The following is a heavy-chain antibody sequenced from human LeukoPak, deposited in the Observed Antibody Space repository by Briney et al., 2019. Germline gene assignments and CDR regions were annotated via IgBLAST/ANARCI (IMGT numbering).Heavy chain of an antibody. CDR2: INAYNGNT. J-gene: IGHJ3*02. V-gene: IGHV1-18*01. D-gene: IGHD2-8*02. CDR3: ARGGLSTGSVDI. Sequence: ASVKVSCKASGYTFPSYGISWVRQAPGQGLEWMGWINAYNGNTNYAQKFRGRVTMTTDTSTSTVYMELRSLRSDDTAAYYCARGGLSTGSVDIWGQGTMVTVSS. CDR1: GYTFPSYG.